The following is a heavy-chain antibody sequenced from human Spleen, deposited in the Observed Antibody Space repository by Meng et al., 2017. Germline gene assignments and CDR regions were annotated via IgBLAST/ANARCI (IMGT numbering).Heavy chain of an antibody. CDR3: ARVIAAAGTYGMFGWFDP. V-gene: IGHV7-4-1*02. D-gene: IGHD6-13*01. J-gene: IGHJ5*02. CDR1: GYTFTSYA. CDR2: INTNTGNP. Sequence: ASVKVSCKASGYTFTSYAMNWVRQAPGQGLEWMGWINTNTGNPTYAQGFTGRFVFSLDTSVSTAYLQISSLKAEDTAVYYCARVIAAAGTYGMFGWFDPWGQGTLVTVSS.